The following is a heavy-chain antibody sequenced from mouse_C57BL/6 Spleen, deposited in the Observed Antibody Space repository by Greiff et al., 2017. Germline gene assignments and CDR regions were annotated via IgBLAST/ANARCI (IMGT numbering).Heavy chain of an antibody. J-gene: IGHJ1*03. CDR2: IDPSDSYT. V-gene: IGHV1-69*01. CDR3: ARTYCYYGSGYWYFDV. CDR1: GYPFTSYW. D-gene: IGHD1-1*01. Sequence: QVKLQQPGAELVMPGASVKLSCKASGYPFTSYWMHWVKQRPGQGLEWIGEIDPSDSYTNYNQKFKGKSTLTVDKSSRTAYMQLSSMTSVDSAGYYVARTYCYYGSGYWYFDVWGTGTTVTVSS.